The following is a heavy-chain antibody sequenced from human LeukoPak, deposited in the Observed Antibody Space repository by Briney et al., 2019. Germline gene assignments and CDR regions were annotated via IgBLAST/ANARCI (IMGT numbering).Heavy chain of an antibody. Sequence: GASVKVSCKASGYTFTSYDINWGRQATGQGLEWMGWMNPNSGNTSYAQKFQGRVTMTRNTSISTAYMELRSLRSEDMAVYYCAGGRGRDPLRYYFDYCGGGTPVAVAS. V-gene: IGHV1-8*01. CDR3: AGGRGRDPLRYYFDY. D-gene: IGHD5-24*01. J-gene: IGHJ4*02. CDR2: MNPNSGNT. CDR1: GYTFTSYD.